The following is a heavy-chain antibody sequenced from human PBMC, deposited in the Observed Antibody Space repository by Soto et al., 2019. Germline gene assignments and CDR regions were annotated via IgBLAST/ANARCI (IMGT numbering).Heavy chain of an antibody. D-gene: IGHD3-9*01. CDR1: GGTFSSYA. CDR2: IIPIFGTA. Sequence: GASVKVSCKASGGTFSSYAISWVRQAPGQGLEWMGGIIPIFGTANYAQKFQGRVTITADESTSTAYMELSSLRSEDTAVYYCARGNRELRYFDHFDYWGQGTLVTVSS. CDR3: ARGNRELRYFDHFDY. V-gene: IGHV1-69*13. J-gene: IGHJ4*02.